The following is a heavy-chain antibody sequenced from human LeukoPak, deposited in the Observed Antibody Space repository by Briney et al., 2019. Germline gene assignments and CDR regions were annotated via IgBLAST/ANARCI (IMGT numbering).Heavy chain of an antibody. CDR1: VYTFTSYY. D-gene: IGHD3-22*01. CDR3: ASSYYYDSSGYFTFTNAFDI. Sequence: ASVKVSCKASVYTFTSYYMHWVRQARGQGLEWMGIINPSGGSTSYAQKFQGRLTMTRDTSTSTVYMELSSLRSEDTAVYYCASSYYYDSSGYFTFTNAFDIWGQGTMVTVSS. CDR2: INPSGGST. J-gene: IGHJ3*02. V-gene: IGHV1-46*01.